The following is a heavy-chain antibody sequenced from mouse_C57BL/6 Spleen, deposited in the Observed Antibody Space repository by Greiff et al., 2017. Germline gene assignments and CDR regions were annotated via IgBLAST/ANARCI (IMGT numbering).Heavy chain of an antibody. CDR3: ARVDYDYDPYYFAY. J-gene: IGHJ2*01. CDR2: ISYDGSN. Sequence: VQLQQSGPGLVKPSQSLSLTCSVTGYSITSGNYWNWIRQFPGNKLEWMGYISYDGSNNYNPSLKNRISITRDTSKYQFFLKLNSVTTEDTATYYCARVDYDYDPYYFAYWGQGTTLTVSA. CDR1: GYSITSGNY. V-gene: IGHV3-6*01. D-gene: IGHD2-4*01.